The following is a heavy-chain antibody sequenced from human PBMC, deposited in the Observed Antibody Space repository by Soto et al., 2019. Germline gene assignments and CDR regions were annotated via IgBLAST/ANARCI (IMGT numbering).Heavy chain of an antibody. J-gene: IGHJ4*02. CDR1: SFTFSNYA. D-gene: IGHD2-8*02. V-gene: IGHV3-23*01. Sequence: PGGSLRLSCAASSFTFSNYAMNWVRQAPGKRLEWVASITGNGVDTYYADSVMGRFTISRDNSKNTIFVQMNSLTAEDTGLYYCAKGALGHCTGVRCYQFDSWGQGTLVTVSS. CDR3: AKGALGHCTGVRCYQFDS. CDR2: ITGNGVDT.